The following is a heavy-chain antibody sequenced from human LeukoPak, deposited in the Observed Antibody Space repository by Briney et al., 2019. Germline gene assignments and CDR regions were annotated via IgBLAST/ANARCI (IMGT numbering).Heavy chain of an antibody. J-gene: IGHJ5*02. CDR1: GFSFSSHG. V-gene: IGHV3-23*01. D-gene: IGHD1-7*01. Sequence: PGGSLRLSCAASGFSFSSHGMSWVRQAPGKGLEWISGIIGGAGSSYYADSVKGRFTISRDNSKNTLYLQMNSLRAEDTAVYYCARPPYNWNYVAWFDPWGQGTLVTVSS. CDR2: IIGGAGSS. CDR3: ARPPYNWNYVAWFDP.